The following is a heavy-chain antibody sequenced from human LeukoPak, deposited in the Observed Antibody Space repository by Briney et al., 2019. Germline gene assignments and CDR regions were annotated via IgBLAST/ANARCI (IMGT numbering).Heavy chain of an antibody. D-gene: IGHD6-6*01. V-gene: IGHV1-69*02. CDR1: GGTFSSYT. CDR2: IIPILGIA. CDR3: AGTPLSSSSHFDY. Sequence: ASVKVSCKASGGTFSSYTISWVRQAPGQGLEWMGRIIPILGIANYAQKFQGRVTITADKSTSTTYMELSSLRSEDTAVYYCAGTPLSSSSHFDYWGQGTLVTVSS. J-gene: IGHJ4*02.